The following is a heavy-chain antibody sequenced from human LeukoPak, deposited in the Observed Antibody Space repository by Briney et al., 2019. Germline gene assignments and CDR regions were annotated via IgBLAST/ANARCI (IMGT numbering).Heavy chain of an antibody. D-gene: IGHD2-2*01. V-gene: IGHV5-51*01. J-gene: IGHJ5*02. Sequence: GESLKISCKGSGYSFTSYWIGWVRQMPGKGLEWMGIIYPGDSDTRYSPSFQGQVTISADKSISTAYLQWSSLKASDTAMYYCARNSLGYCSSTSCNPGNWFDPWGQGTLVTVSS. CDR2: IYPGDSDT. CDR3: ARNSLGYCSSTSCNPGNWFDP. CDR1: GYSFTSYW.